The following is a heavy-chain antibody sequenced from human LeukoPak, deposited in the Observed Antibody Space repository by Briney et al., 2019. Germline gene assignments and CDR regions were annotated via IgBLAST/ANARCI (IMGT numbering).Heavy chain of an antibody. CDR2: STHSGST. CDR3: ARGRTGAAALDF. V-gene: IGHV4-34*01. Sequence: SETLSLTCAVYGESFSGHYWTWIRQPPGKGLEWIGESTHSGSTNCNPSLKSRVTISVDTSKNQFSLKLTSVTAADTAVYYCARGRTGAAALDFWGPGTLVTV. J-gene: IGHJ4*02. CDR1: GESFSGHY. D-gene: IGHD2-2*01.